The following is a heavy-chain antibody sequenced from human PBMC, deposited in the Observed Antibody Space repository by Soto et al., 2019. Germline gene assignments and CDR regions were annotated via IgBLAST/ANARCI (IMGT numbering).Heavy chain of an antibody. D-gene: IGHD3-16*01. CDR2: IIPNFGTT. J-gene: IGHJ4*02. CDR3: ARDVGGEATISY. CDR1: GGSFSNFV. V-gene: IGHV1-69*01. Sequence: QVQLVQSGAEVKKPGSSVKVSCKASGGSFSNFVISWVRQAPGQGLEWMGGIIPNFGTTNYAQKFQGKVTITADETTRTAYLELSGLTSEDTSGYYCARDVGGEATISYWGQGTLVTVSS.